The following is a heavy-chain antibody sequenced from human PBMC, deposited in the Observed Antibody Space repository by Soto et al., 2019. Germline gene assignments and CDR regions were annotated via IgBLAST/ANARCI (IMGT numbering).Heavy chain of an antibody. CDR1: GFTFSSYA. J-gene: IGHJ4*02. V-gene: IGHV3-23*01. CDR2: ISGSADNT. D-gene: IGHD7-27*01. Sequence: EVQLLESGGGLVQPGGSLRLSCAPSGFTFSSYAMSWVRQAPGKGLEWVSAISGSADNTYHADSVKGRFTISRDNSKNTLYLQMNNLRAEDTAVYYCAKASLGWRYYFDSWGQGALVTVSS. CDR3: AKASLGWRYYFDS.